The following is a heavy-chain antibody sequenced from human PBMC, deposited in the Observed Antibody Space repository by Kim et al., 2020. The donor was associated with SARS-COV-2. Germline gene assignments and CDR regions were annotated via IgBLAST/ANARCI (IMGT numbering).Heavy chain of an antibody. CDR3: AREGVTMVRGVIYRGVYGMDV. D-gene: IGHD3-10*01. V-gene: IGHV4-59*01. CDR1: GGSISSYY. CDR2: IYYSGST. J-gene: IGHJ6*02. Sequence: SETLSLTCTVSGGSISSYYWSWIRQPPGKGLEWIGYIYYSGSTNYNPSLKSRVTISVDTSKNQFSLKLSSVTAADTAVYYCAREGVTMVRGVIYRGVYGMDVWGQGTTVTVSS.